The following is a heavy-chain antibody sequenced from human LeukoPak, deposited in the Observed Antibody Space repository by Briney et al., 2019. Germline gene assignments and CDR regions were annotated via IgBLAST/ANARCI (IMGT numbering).Heavy chain of an antibody. V-gene: IGHV3-53*01. CDR3: ARGSTLTTPSLFFDY. Sequence: PGGSLRLSCAASGFSFSSYSMNWVRQAPGKGLEWVSLISGGGGTYYADSVKGRFTISRDTSKNTLYLQMNSLRAEDTAIYYCARGSTLTTPSLFFDYWGQGTLVTVSS. CDR2: ISGGGGT. D-gene: IGHD4-17*01. J-gene: IGHJ4*02. CDR1: GFSFSSYS.